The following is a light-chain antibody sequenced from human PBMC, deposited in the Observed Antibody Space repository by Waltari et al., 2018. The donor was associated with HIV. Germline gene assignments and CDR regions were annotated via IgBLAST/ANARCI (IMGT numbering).Light chain of an antibody. CDR3: QQYDNSPYN. Sequence: EIVLTQSPGTLSLSQGERATLYCRASQSVTSSNLVWYQQKVGQAPRLLMYGTSNRATGTPERFSGSGSATDFTLTITGLEPEDFAVYYCQQYDNSPYNFGQGTKVEIK. CDR1: QSVTSSN. CDR2: GTS. J-gene: IGKJ2*01. V-gene: IGKV3-20*01.